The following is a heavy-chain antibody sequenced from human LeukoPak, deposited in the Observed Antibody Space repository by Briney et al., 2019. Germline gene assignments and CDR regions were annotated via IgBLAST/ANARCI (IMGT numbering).Heavy chain of an antibody. CDR1: GFTFSSYS. Sequence: GGSLRLSCAASGFTFSSYSMNWVRQAPGKGLEWVSSISSSSSYTYYADSVKGRFTISRDNAKNSLYLQMDSLRAEDTAVYYRARDRLCSGYDGGYFDYWGQGNGVSVSS. CDR2: ISSSSSYT. CDR3: ARDRLCSGYDGGYFDY. V-gene: IGHV3-21*01. J-gene: IGHJ4*02. D-gene: IGHD3-3*01.